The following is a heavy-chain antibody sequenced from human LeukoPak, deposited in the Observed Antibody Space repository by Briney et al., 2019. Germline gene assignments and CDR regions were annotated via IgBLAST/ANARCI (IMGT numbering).Heavy chain of an antibody. J-gene: IGHJ4*02. CDR2: VYSGDFDT. D-gene: IGHD2-2*01. CDR1: GYIFTNYW. CDR3: ARGRFCSSSSCSHFDY. V-gene: IGHV5-51*01. Sequence: GESLKISCKGSGYIFTNYWMAWVRQMPGKGLEWMGIVYSGDFDTSYSPSFQGQVTISADKSISTAYLQWSSLKASDTAMYFCARGRFCSSSSCSHFDYWGQGTLVTVSS.